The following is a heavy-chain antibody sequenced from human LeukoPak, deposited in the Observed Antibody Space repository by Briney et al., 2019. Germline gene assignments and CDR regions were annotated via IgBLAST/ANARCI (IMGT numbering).Heavy chain of an antibody. CDR2: ISFDGNNK. D-gene: IGHD2-8*02. V-gene: IGHV3-30*18. Sequence: GRSLRLSCAASGFTFSSYGMHWVRQAPGKGLEWVAVISFDGNNKYYADSVKGRFTISRDNSKNRLYLQMNSLRAEDTAVYYCAKDHYDTGGTYSFDPWGQGPRSPSPQ. CDR1: GFTFSSYG. J-gene: IGHJ5*02. CDR3: AKDHYDTGGTYSFDP.